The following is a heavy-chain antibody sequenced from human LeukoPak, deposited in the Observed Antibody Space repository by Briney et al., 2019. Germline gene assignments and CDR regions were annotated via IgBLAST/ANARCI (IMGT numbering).Heavy chain of an antibody. J-gene: IGHJ3*01. CDR1: GFTFGTSA. CDR3: AKARVAAAGTGAFDV. CDR2: FSATDGSA. Sequence: GGSLRLSCAASGFTFGTSAMSWVRQAPGKGLEWVSAFSATDGSAQYADSVRGRFSISRDNSKNSLYLQMNSLGDEDTAVYFCAKARVAAAGTGAFDVWGQGTTVTVSS. V-gene: IGHV3-23*01. D-gene: IGHD6-13*01.